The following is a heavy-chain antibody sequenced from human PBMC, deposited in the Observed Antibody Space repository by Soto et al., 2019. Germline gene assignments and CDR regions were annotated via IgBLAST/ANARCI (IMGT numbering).Heavy chain of an antibody. V-gene: IGHV1-69*13. CDR3: ARERGCTGVSGDDREVDYCGIVW. Sequence: AVKGACPASGGTFSIYAISWLLQAPGQGLEWMGGIIPIFGTANYAQKFQGRVTITADESTSTAYMELSSLRSEDTAVYYCARERGCTGVSGDDREVDYCGIVWWGNGATVTV. CDR2: IIPIFGTA. CDR1: GGTFSIYA. D-gene: IGHD2-8*02. J-gene: IGHJ6*04.